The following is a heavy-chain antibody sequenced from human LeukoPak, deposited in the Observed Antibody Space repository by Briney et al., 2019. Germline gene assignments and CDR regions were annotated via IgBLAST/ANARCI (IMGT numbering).Heavy chain of an antibody. CDR2: IYYSGST. J-gene: IGHJ6*02. D-gene: IGHD3-10*01. Sequence: SETLSLTCTVSGGSISSGGYYWSWIRQHPGKGLEWIGYIYYSGSTYYNPSLKSRVTISVDTSKNQFSLKLSSVTAADTAAYYCARDATSAYGSGSSDSMDVWGQGTTVTVSS. CDR1: GGSISSGGYY. V-gene: IGHV4-31*03. CDR3: ARDATSAYGSGSSDSMDV.